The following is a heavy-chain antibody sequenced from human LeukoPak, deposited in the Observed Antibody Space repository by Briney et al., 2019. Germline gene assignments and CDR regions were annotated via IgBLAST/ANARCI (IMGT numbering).Heavy chain of an antibody. CDR3: ARAGTYDTIAYYYDY. D-gene: IGHD3-22*01. CDR1: AGSITGNY. CDR2: IYYSGST. J-gene: IGHJ4*02. V-gene: IGHV4-59*01. Sequence: SETLSLTCTVSAGSITGNYWSWIRQPPGKGLEWIGYIYYSGSTSYHPSLKSRVTLSVDTSKNQSSLKLRSVTAADTAVYFCARAGTYDTIAYYYDYWGQGTLVTVSA.